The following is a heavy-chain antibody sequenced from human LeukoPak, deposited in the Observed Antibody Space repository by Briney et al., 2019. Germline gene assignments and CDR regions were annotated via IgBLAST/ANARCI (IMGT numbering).Heavy chain of an antibody. CDR1: GGSISSYY. V-gene: IGHV4-4*07. Sequence: SETLSLTCTVSGGSISSYYWSWVRQPAAKGLEWIGRIYTSGSTNYNPSLKSRVTMSVDTSKNQFSLKLSSVTAADTAVYYCAREYDFWSGYYTDWGQGTLVTVSS. J-gene: IGHJ4*02. CDR3: AREYDFWSGYYTD. CDR2: IYTSGST. D-gene: IGHD3-3*01.